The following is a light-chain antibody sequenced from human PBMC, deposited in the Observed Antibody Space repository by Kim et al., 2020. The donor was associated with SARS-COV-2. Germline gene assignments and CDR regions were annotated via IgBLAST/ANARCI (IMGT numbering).Light chain of an antibody. CDR3: SAWDSSLSAWV. CDR1: NNNVGNQG. CDR2: RNN. J-gene: IGLJ3*02. Sequence: SQPAQRTCTGNNNNVGNQGAAWLQQHQGHPPKLLSYRNNNRPSGISERFSASRSGDTASLTITGLQPEDETDYYCSAWDSSLSAWVFGGGTQLTVL. V-gene: IGLV10-54*04.